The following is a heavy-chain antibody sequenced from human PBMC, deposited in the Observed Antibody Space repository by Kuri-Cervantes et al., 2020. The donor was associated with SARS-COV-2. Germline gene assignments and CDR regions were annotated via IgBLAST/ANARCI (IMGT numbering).Heavy chain of an antibody. J-gene: IGHJ4*02. D-gene: IGHD6-19*01. Sequence: GGSLRLSCAASGFAFSSYAMSWVRQAPGKGLKWVSVIYSGGSSTYYADSVKGWFTISRDNSKNTLYLQMNSLRAEDTAVYYCAKDIAVAGHFDYWGQGTLVTVSS. CDR3: AKDIAVAGHFDY. CDR1: GFAFSSYA. CDR2: IYSGGSST. V-gene: IGHV3-23*03.